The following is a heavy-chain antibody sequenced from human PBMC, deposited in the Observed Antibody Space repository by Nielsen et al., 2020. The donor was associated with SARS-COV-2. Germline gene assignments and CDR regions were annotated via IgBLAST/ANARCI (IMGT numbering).Heavy chain of an antibody. CDR3: AKLPGGYGDYAVY. CDR1: GFTFSSYW. CDR2: INSDGSST. Sequence: GGSLRLSCAASGFTFSSYWMHWVRQAPGKGLVWVSRINSDGSSTSYADSVKGRFTISRDNAKNTLYLQMNSLRAEDTALYYCAKLPGGYGDYAVYWGQGTLVTVSS. J-gene: IGHJ4*02. D-gene: IGHD4-17*01. V-gene: IGHV3-74*01.